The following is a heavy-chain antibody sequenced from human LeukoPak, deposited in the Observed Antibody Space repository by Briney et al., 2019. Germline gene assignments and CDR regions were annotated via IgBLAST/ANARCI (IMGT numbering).Heavy chain of an antibody. J-gene: IGHJ6*03. CDR2: ISYDGSNK. CDR3: AREPVVVRYYYMDV. D-gene: IGHD2-15*01. CDR1: GFTFSSYA. Sequence: PGGSLRLSCAASGFTFSSYAMHWVRQAPGKGLEWVAVISYDGSNKYYADSVKGRFTISRDNSKNTLYLQMNSLRAEDTAVYYCAREPVVVRYYYMDVWGKGTTVTVSS. V-gene: IGHV3-30*04.